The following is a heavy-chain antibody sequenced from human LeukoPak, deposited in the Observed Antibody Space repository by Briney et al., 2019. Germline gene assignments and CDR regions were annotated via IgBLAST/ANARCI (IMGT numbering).Heavy chain of an antibody. V-gene: IGHV4-59*02. CDR3: ATSFRSGWGFDS. Sequence: PSETLSLTCAVSGASVRDHYWTWIRQPPGKGLEWIGSMYYMLNANSYNPSLKSRVSISVDTPDNQFSLKLKSVTAADTAVYYCATSFRSGWGFDSWGQGILVAVSS. CDR1: GASVRDHY. D-gene: IGHD6-19*01. J-gene: IGHJ4*02. CDR2: MYYMLNA.